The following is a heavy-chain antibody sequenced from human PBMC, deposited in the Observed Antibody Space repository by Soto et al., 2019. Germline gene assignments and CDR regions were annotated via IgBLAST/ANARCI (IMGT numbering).Heavy chain of an antibody. CDR1: GGTFSSHA. CDR2: IIPVTDTP. CDR3: ARGNKGPGHYGPGSQGWYGP. J-gene: IGHJ5*02. Sequence: QVQLVQSGAEVKKPGSSVQVSCKVSGGTFSSHAINWLRQAPGQGLEWMGVIIPVTDTPNNAEKFQGRVTITEDKSTTTVYMELSSLTFDDTAVYFCARGNKGPGHYGPGSQGWYGPWGQGTLVTVSS. V-gene: IGHV1-69*06. D-gene: IGHD3-10*01.